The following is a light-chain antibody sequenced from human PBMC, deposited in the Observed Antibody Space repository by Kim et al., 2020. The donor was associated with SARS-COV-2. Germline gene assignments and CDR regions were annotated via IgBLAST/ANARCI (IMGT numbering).Light chain of an antibody. V-gene: IGKV1-33*01. J-gene: IGKJ2*01. CDR1: QDITDY. Sequence: DIQMTQSPSSLSASVGDTVTITCQASQDITDYLSWYQQKPGKAPKLLIYYAYKLATGVPSRFSGSGSGTYFTFTITGLQHEDIATFYCQQDDNPPYTFGQGTKLEI. CDR2: YAY. CDR3: QQDDNPPYT.